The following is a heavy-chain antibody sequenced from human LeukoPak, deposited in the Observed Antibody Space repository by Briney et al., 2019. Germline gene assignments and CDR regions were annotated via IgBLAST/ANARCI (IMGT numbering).Heavy chain of an antibody. V-gene: IGHV1-2*02. CDR2: INPNSGGT. CDR1: GYTFTGHY. J-gene: IGHJ4*02. Sequence: ASVKVSCKASGYTFTGHYIHWVRQALGQGLEWMGWINPNSGGTNYAQKFQGRVTMTRDTSISTAYMELSRLRSDDTAVYYCARDRRKVSYYGSGTFKFGENFFDSWGQGTLVTVSS. D-gene: IGHD3-10*01. CDR3: ARDRRKVSYYGSGTFKFGENFFDS.